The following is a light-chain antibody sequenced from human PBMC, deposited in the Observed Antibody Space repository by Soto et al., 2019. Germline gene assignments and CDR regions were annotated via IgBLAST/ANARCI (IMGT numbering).Light chain of an antibody. V-gene: IGLV2-14*03. CDR3: SSYTTSSTLYV. CDR1: SSDVGAYDY. J-gene: IGLJ1*01. CDR2: DVR. Sequence: QSVLTQPASVSGSPGQSITISCTGTSSDVGAYDYVTWYQQHPGKAPKLMIYDVRNRPSGVSSRFSGSKSGNTASLTISGLQAEDEADYYCSSYTTSSTLYVFGSGTKVTVL.